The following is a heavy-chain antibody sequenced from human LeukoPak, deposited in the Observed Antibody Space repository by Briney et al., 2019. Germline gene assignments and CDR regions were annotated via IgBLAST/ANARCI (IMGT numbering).Heavy chain of an antibody. CDR3: ARHGYSGSYYDSDY. CDR1: GGSISSYY. Sequence: SETLSLTCTVSGGSISSYYWSWIRQPPGKGLEWIGYIYYSGSTNYNPSLKSRVTISIDTSKNQFSLRLGSVTAADTAVYYCARHGYSGSYYDSDYWGQGTLVTVSS. J-gene: IGHJ4*02. CDR2: IYYSGST. D-gene: IGHD1-26*01. V-gene: IGHV4-59*08.